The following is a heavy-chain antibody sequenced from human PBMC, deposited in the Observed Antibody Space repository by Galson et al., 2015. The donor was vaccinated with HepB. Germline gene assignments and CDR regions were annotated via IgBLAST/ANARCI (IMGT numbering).Heavy chain of an antibody. Sequence: SVKVSCKASGYTFTNYVIHWVRQAPGQTLEWMGWIDANNGNTRYSQKFQGRVTITTDTSANIAHMELSSLRSEDTTVYYCARAGLGLTWFHHWGQGTLVTVSS. CDR2: IDANNGNT. CDR1: GYTFTNYV. V-gene: IGHV1-3*01. D-gene: IGHD3-16*01. CDR3: ARAGLGLTWFHH. J-gene: IGHJ1*01.